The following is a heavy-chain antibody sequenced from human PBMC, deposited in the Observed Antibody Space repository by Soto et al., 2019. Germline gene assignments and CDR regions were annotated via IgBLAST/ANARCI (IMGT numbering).Heavy chain of an antibody. CDR3: AREADFVVVPAAIHHASSYSNYYYGMDV. CDR2: ISAYNGNT. Sequence: GASVKVSCKASGYTFTSYGISWVRQAPGQGLEWMGWISAYNGNTNYAQKLQGRVTMTTDTSTSTAYMELRSLRSDDTAVYYCAREADFVVVPAAIHHASSYSNYYYGMDVWGQGTTVTVSS. D-gene: IGHD2-2*01. CDR1: GYTFTSYG. J-gene: IGHJ6*02. V-gene: IGHV1-18*04.